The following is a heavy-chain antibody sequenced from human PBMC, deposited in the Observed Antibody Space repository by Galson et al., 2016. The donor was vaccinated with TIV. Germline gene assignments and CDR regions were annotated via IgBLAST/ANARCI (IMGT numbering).Heavy chain of an antibody. D-gene: IGHD3-9*01. CDR1: GYMFTDYY. V-gene: IGHV1-2*02. Sequence: SVKVSCKASGYMFTDYYIHWVRQAPGQGLEWMGWITPINGDTKYAQKLQCRVAMTRDKSISTAYLELTRVTTDDTAVYYCARDRNTYYFVIPFDYWGQGTQVTVSS. CDR2: ITPINGDT. J-gene: IGHJ4*02. CDR3: ARDRNTYYFVIPFDY.